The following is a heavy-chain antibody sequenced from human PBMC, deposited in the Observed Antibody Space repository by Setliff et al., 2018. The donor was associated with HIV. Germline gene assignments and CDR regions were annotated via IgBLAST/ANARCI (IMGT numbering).Heavy chain of an antibody. CDR1: NYSITNNYY. D-gene: IGHD3-3*01. V-gene: IGHV4-38-2*01. CDR2: INHYGKT. CDR3: ARLGDFSYSSNYLYSFDF. J-gene: IGHJ4*03. Sequence: PSETLSLTCVVSNYSITNNYYWAWIRQPPGQGLEWIGSINHYGKTYYSPSLESRIAISVDTSKNQFSLHFQSVTAADTALYFCARLGDFSYSSNYLYSFDFWGHGALVTVSS.